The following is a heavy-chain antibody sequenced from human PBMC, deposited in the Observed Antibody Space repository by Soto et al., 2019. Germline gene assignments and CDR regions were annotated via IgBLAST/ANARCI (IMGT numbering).Heavy chain of an antibody. CDR3: AKGYIAAASVLDAFEI. CDR1: GLRFSSYG. J-gene: IGHJ3*02. CDR2: ISYDGSNK. D-gene: IGHD6-13*01. V-gene: IGHV3-30*18. Sequence: PGGSLRLSCAASGLRFSSYGMHWVRQAPGKGLEWVAVISYDGSNKNYADSVKGRVTISRDNFKNTLYLQMNSLRVEDTAVYYCAKGYIAAASVLDAFEIWGQGTMVTVS.